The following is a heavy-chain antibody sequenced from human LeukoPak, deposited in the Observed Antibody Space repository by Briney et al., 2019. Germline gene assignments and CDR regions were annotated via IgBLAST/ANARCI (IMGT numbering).Heavy chain of an antibody. Sequence: SETLSLTCTVSGGSISSGGYYWTWIRQHPGKGLEWIAYMFYRGSSHFNPSLRSRVTMSGDASKNQFSLNLTSVTAADTAVYFCARGGGGYRGYASYYYYAMDVWGQGTTVTVSS. CDR1: GGSISSGGYY. V-gene: IGHV4-31*03. J-gene: IGHJ6*02. CDR2: MFYRGSS. CDR3: ARGGGGYRGYASYYYYAMDV. D-gene: IGHD5-12*01.